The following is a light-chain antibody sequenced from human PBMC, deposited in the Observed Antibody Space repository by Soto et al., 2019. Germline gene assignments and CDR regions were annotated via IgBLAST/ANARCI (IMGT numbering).Light chain of an antibody. CDR3: QQYGSLPYT. V-gene: IGKV3-20*01. CDR2: GAS. J-gene: IGKJ2*01. Sequence: EIVLTQSPGTLSLSPGERASLSCRASQSISSSSLGWFQQKPGQAPRLLISGASSRATGIPDRFGGSGSGTDFTLTISRLEPADFAVYYCQQYGSLPYTFGQGTRLEIK. CDR1: QSISSSS.